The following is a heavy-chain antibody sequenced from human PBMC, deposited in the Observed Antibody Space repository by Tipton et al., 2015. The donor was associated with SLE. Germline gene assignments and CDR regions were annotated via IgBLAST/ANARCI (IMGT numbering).Heavy chain of an antibody. CDR1: SGSISSHY. CDR2: IYYSGST. D-gene: IGHD6-13*01. J-gene: IGHJ3*02. CDR3: ATWIAAAGNDAFDI. Sequence: TLSLTCTVSSGSISSHYWSWIRQPPGKGLEWIGYIYYSGSTNYNPSLKSRVTISVDTSKNQFSLKLSSVTAADTAVYYCATWIAAAGNDAFDIWGQGTMVTVSS. V-gene: IGHV4-59*11.